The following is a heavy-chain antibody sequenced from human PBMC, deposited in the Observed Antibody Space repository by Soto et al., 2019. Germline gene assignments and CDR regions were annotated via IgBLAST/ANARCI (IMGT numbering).Heavy chain of an antibody. CDR1: GFTFSGSA. CDR3: TRCSESPRLEWSSQGYYYYGMDV. J-gene: IGHJ6*02. CDR2: IRSKAISYAT. V-gene: IGHV3-73*01. D-gene: IGHD3-3*01. Sequence: GGSLRLSCAASGFTFSGSAMHWVRQASGKGLEWVGRIRSKAISYATAYAASVKGRFTISRDDSKNTAYLQMNSLKTEDTAVYYCTRCSESPRLEWSSQGYYYYGMDVWGQGTTVTVSS.